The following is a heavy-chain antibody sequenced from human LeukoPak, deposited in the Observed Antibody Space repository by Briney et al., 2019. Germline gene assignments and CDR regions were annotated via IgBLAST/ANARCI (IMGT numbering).Heavy chain of an antibody. V-gene: IGHV1-46*01. D-gene: IGHD3-22*01. CDR1: GYTFTSYY. CDR2: INPSGGST. Sequence: ASVKVSCKASGYTFTSYYMHWVRQAPGQGLEWMGIINPSGGSTSYAQKFQGRVTMTEDTSTDTAYMELSSLRSEDTAVYYCATVRITMKNWFDPWGQGTLVTVSS. CDR3: ATVRITMKNWFDP. J-gene: IGHJ5*02.